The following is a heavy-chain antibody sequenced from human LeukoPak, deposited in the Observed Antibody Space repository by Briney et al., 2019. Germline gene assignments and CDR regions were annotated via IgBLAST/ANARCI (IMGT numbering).Heavy chain of an antibody. V-gene: IGHV1-2*02. J-gene: IGHJ4*02. Sequence: ASVKVSCKAPGYTFIGYYLHWVRQAPGQGLEWMGWINPHNGDTNYAQKFQGRVTMTRDTSITTAYMELSRLKSDDTAVYYCATVRDIVVGGGPYYFDHWGQGTLVTVSS. CDR3: ATVRDIVVGGGPYYFDH. CDR1: GYTFIGYY. D-gene: IGHD2-15*01. CDR2: INPHNGDT.